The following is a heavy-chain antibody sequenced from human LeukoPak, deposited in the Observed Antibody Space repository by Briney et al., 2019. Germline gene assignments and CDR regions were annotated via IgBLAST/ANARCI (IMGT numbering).Heavy chain of an antibody. CDR1: GFTFSSYS. J-gene: IGHJ4*02. D-gene: IGHD3-22*01. CDR2: ISSSSSYI. V-gene: IGHV3-21*01. CDR3: ARALYYYDSSGYYADY. Sequence: GGSLRLSCAASGFTFSSYSMNWVRQAPGKGLEWVSSISSSSSYIYYADSVKGRFTISRDNAKNSLYLQMNSLRAEDTAVYYCARALYYYDSSGYYADYWGQGTLVTVSS.